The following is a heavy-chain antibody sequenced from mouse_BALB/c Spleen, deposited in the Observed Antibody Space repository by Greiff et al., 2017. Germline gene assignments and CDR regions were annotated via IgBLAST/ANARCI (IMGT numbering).Heavy chain of an antibody. J-gene: IGHJ1*01. CDR2: ISSGSSTI. CDR1: GFTFSSFG. V-gene: IGHV5-17*02. D-gene: IGHD1-1*01. CDR3: ARPLYGSSYWYFDV. Sequence: EVQRVESGGGLVQPGGSRKLSCAASGFTFSSFGMHWVRQAPEKGLEWVAYISSGSSTIYYADTVKGRFTISRDNPKNTLFLQMTSLRSEDTAMYYCARPLYGSSYWYFDVWGAGTTVTVSS.